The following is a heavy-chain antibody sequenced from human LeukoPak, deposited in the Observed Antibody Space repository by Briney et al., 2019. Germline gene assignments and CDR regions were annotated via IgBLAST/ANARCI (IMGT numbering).Heavy chain of an antibody. CDR1: GGTFGSYA. J-gene: IGHJ3*02. V-gene: IGHV1-69*01. D-gene: IGHD2-21*01. Sequence: SVKVSCKASGGTFGSYAISWLRQAPGQGLEWMGGIIPIFGTANYAQKFQGRVTITADESTSTAYMELSSLRSEDTAVYYCAVPMNCGGGCFDAFDIWGQGTMVTVSS. CDR2: IIPIFGTA. CDR3: AVPMNCGGGCFDAFDI.